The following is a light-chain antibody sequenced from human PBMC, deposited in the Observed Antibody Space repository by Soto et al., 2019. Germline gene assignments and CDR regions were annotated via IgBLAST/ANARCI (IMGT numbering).Light chain of an antibody. Sequence: EVVLTQSPGTLSLSAGERATLSCRASQSVASNRLAWYRQKPGQAPRLLIYAASTRAAGIPDRFSGSGSGTDFTLTISRLEPEDFGVFFCHHYGRSPIFTFGPGTTVDMK. CDR2: AAS. CDR3: HHYGRSPIFT. V-gene: IGKV3-20*01. J-gene: IGKJ3*01. CDR1: QSVASNR.